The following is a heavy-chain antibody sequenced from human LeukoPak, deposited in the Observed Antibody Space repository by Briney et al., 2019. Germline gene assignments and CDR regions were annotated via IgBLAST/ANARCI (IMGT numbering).Heavy chain of an antibody. D-gene: IGHD3-9*01. Sequence: GASVKVSCKASGYTFTSYGISWVRQAPGQWLEWMGGIIPIFGTANYAQKFQGRVTITTDESTSTAYMELSSLRSEDTAVYYCARDTYYDILTGYQYFQHWGQGTLVTVSS. CDR1: GYTFTSYG. CDR2: IIPIFGTA. J-gene: IGHJ1*01. CDR3: ARDTYYDILTGYQYFQH. V-gene: IGHV1-69*05.